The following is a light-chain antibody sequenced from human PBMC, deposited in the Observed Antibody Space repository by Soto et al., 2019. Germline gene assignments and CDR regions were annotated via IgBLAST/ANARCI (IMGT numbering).Light chain of an antibody. Sequence: EIVMTQSPATLSLSPGERATVSCRASQSVSSSYLSWYQQKPGQAPRLLIYGASTRATGIPARFSGSGSGTDFTLTISSLQPEDFAVYYCQQDYNLLSFGGGTKVEIK. V-gene: IGKV3D-7*01. J-gene: IGKJ4*01. CDR2: GAS. CDR1: QSVSSSY. CDR3: QQDYNLLS.